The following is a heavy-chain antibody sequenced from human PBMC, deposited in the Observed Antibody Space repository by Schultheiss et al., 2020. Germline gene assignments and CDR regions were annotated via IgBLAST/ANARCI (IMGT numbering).Heavy chain of an antibody. J-gene: IGHJ4*02. D-gene: IGHD2-2*01. CDR3: ATLCSSTSCHIDY. Sequence: SETLSLTCTVSGGSISSGGYYWSWIRQHPGKGLEWIGYIYYSGSTYYNPSLKSRVTISVDTSKNQFSLKLSSVTAADTAVYYCATLCSSTSCHIDYWGQGTLVTVSS. V-gene: IGHV4-31*03. CDR2: IYYSGST. CDR1: GGSISSGGYY.